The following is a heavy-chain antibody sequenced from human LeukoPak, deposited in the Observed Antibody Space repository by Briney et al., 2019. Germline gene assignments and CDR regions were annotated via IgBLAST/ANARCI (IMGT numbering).Heavy chain of an antibody. CDR2: INHSGST. D-gene: IGHD5-24*01. V-gene: IGHV4-34*01. CDR1: GGSFSGYY. CDR3: ARGRLGMATYYYYGMDV. Sequence: SETLSLTCAVYGGSFSGYYWSWIRQPPGKGLEWIGEINHSGSTNYNPSLKSRVTISVDTSKNQFSLKLSSVTAADTAVYYCARGRLGMATYYYYGMDVWGQGTTVTVSS. J-gene: IGHJ6*02.